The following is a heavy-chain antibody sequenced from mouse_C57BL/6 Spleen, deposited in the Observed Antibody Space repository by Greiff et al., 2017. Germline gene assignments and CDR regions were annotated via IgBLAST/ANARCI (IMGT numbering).Heavy chain of an antibody. CDR3: TREGYYYGSSYGYFDV. V-gene: IGHV5-9-1*02. CDR2: ISSGGDYI. D-gene: IGHD1-1*01. Sequence: EVMLVESGEGLVKPGGSLKLSCAASGFTFSSYAMSWVRPTPEKRLEWVAYISSGGDYIYYADTVKGRFTISRDNARNTLYLQMSSLKSEDTAMYYCTREGYYYGSSYGYFDVWGTGTTVTVSS. CDR1: GFTFSSYA. J-gene: IGHJ1*03.